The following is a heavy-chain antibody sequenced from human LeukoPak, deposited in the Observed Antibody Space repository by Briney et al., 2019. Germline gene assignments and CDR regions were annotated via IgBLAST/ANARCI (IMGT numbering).Heavy chain of an antibody. CDR2: ISSSSSYI. D-gene: IGHD2-15*01. J-gene: IGHJ4*02. Sequence: GGSLRLSCAASGFTFSSYSMNWVRQAPGKGLEWVSSISSSSSYIYYADSVKGRFTISRDNSKNTLYLQMNSLRAEDTAVYYCARGGEYCSGGSCYQYYFDYWGQGTLVTVSS. V-gene: IGHV3-21*01. CDR1: GFTFSSYS. CDR3: ARGGEYCSGGSCYQYYFDY.